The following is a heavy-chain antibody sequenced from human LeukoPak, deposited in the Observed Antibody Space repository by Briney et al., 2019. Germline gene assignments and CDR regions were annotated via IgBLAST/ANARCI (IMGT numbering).Heavy chain of an antibody. V-gene: IGHV4-39*07. Sequence: PSETLSLTCTVSGGSISSSSYYWGWIRQPPGKGLEWIGSIYYSGSTYYNPSLKSRVTISVDTSKNQFSLKLSSVTAADTAVYYCARLIVGATVDYWGQGTLVTVSS. CDR3: ARLIVGATVDY. CDR1: GGSISSSSYY. J-gene: IGHJ4*02. CDR2: IYYSGST. D-gene: IGHD1-26*01.